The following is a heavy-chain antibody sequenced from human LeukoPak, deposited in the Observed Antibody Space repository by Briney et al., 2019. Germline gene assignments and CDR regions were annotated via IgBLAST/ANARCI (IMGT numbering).Heavy chain of an antibody. CDR2: INPNSGGT. CDR1: GYAFTGYY. D-gene: IGHD3-22*01. CDR3: ARDPSSTHSSGFDY. V-gene: IGHV1-2*02. Sequence: GASVKVSCKASGYAFTGYYMHWVRQAPGQGLEWMGWINPNSGGTNYAQKFQGRVTMTRDTSISTAYMELSRLRSDDTAVYYCARDPSSTHSSGFDYWGQGTLVTVSS. J-gene: IGHJ4*02.